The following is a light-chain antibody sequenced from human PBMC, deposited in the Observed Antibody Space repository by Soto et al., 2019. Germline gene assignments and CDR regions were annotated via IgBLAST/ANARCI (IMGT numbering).Light chain of an antibody. CDR1: QSIGKN. CDR3: QQYDTSPPLYT. Sequence: EIVLTQSPATLSVSPGDRATLSCRASQSIGKNLAWYQHRPGRAPRLLIYGASNRASGIPARFSGGGSGTDFTLTISSLQPEDFAVYYCQQYDTSPPLYTFGQGTKLEIK. V-gene: IGKV3-15*01. J-gene: IGKJ2*01. CDR2: GAS.